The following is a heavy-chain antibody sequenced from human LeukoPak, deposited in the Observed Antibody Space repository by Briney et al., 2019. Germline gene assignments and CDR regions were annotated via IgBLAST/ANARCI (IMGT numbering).Heavy chain of an antibody. CDR3: ARGRDGSYYAYFDY. CDR1: GGSFSGYY. CDR2: INHSGST. D-gene: IGHD1-26*01. J-gene: IGHJ4*02. V-gene: IGHV4-34*01. Sequence: SETLSLTCAVYGGSFSGYYWSWIPQPPGKGLEWIGEINHSGSTNYNPSLKSRVTISVDTSKNQFSLKLSSVTAPDTAVYYCARGRDGSYYAYFDYWGQGTLVTVSS.